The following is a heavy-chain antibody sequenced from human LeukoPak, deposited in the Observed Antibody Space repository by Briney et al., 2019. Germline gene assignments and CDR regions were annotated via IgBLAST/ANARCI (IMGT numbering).Heavy chain of an antibody. CDR1: GGSISSGGYY. V-gene: IGHV4-61*02. D-gene: IGHD6-13*01. Sequence: SETLSLTCSVSGGSISSGGYYWSWIRQPAGKGLEWIGRIYASGSTNYNPSLKSRVTISVDTSKNQFSLKLSSVTAADTAVYYCARARFYSSSWGMFDYWGQGTLVTVSS. CDR2: IYASGST. CDR3: ARARFYSSSWGMFDY. J-gene: IGHJ4*02.